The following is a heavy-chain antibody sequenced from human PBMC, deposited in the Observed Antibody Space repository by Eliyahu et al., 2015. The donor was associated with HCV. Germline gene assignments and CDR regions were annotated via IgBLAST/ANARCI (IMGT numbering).Heavy chain of an antibody. CDR3: SRESRGWYPTY. Sequence: QVQLVXSGGGVVQPGXSXXLXXAASGFTFRNYAMHWVRQAPGKGLEWVXLISYDGSDEYYADSVKGQFTISRDNSNNMLFLHMNSLTADDTALYFCSRESRGWYPTYWGQGTLVTVSS. CDR2: ISYDGSDE. D-gene: IGHD6-19*01. J-gene: IGHJ4*02. V-gene: IGHV3-30*04. CDR1: GFTFRNYA.